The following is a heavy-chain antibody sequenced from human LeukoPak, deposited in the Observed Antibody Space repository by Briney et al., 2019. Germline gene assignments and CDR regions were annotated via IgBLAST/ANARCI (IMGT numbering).Heavy chain of an antibody. CDR2: INPNSRHT. CDR3: VRVGEYFGSGSYSPFEF. Sequence: GASVKVSCKASGYTFTSYDINWVRQAPGQGLEWMGWINPNSRHTGSAQKLQGRLTMTRNTSISTAYMELSSLSSEDTAVYYCVRVGEYFGSGSYSPFEFWGQGTLVTVSS. D-gene: IGHD3-10*01. CDR1: GYTFTSYD. V-gene: IGHV1-8*01. J-gene: IGHJ4*02.